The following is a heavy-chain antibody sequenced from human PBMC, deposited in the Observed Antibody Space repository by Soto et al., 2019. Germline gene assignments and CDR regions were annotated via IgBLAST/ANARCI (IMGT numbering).Heavy chain of an antibody. CDR1: GFTFSSYA. Sequence: EVQLLESGGGLVQPGGSLRLSCAASGFTFSSYAMSWVRQAPGEGLEWGSTIGGSGSTYYADSVKGRFTISRDNSNNALYLQMNSLRAGDTAVYYCAKGILVKPPGTRAFDIWGQGTMVIVSS. CDR2: IGGSGST. J-gene: IGHJ3*02. D-gene: IGHD6-13*01. V-gene: IGHV3-23*01. CDR3: AKGILVKPPGTRAFDI.